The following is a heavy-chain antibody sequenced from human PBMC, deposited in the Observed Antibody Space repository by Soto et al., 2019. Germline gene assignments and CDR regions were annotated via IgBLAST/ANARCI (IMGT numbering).Heavy chain of an antibody. V-gene: IGHV1-69*04. CDR1: GVTFSSYA. Sequence: SVKVSCKASGVTFSSYAISWVRQAPGQGLEWMGRIIPILGIANYAQKFQGRVTITADKSTSTAYMELSSLRSEDTAVYYCAPRYWVEFGESWGQGTLFTVSS. J-gene: IGHJ5*02. CDR3: APRYWVEFGES. CDR2: IIPILGIA. D-gene: IGHD3-10*01.